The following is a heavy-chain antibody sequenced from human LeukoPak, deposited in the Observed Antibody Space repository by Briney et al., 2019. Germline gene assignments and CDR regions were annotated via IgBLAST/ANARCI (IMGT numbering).Heavy chain of an antibody. CDR2: ISSSSSYI. D-gene: IGHD3-10*01. Sequence: PGGSLRLSCAASGFTFSSYSMNWVRQAPGKGLEWVSSISSSSSYIYYADSVKGRFTISRDNAKNSLYLQMNSLRAEDTALYYCAKVRSYRFGELEFDYWGQGTLVTVSS. CDR3: AKVRSYRFGELEFDY. J-gene: IGHJ4*02. CDR1: GFTFSSYS. V-gene: IGHV3-21*04.